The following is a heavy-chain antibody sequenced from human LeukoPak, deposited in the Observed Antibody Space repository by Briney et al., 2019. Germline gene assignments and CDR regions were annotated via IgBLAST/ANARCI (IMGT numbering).Heavy chain of an antibody. J-gene: IGHJ4*02. D-gene: IGHD3-16*01. CDR1: GFTFSSYG. V-gene: IGHV3-30*02. CDR2: IRYDGSNK. Sequence: GGSLRLSCAASGFTFSSYGMHWVRQAPGKGLEWVAFIRYDGSNKYYADSVKGRFTISRDNSKNTLYLQMNSLRAEDTAVYYCAKASSHQPRGGLDYWGQGTLVTVSS. CDR3: AKASSHQPRGGLDY.